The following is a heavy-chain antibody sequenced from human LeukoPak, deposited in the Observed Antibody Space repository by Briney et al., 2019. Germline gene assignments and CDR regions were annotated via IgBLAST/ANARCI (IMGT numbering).Heavy chain of an antibody. CDR3: AALKHSSVGATTGFDY. Sequence: ASVKVSCKASGFTFTSSAMQWVRQARGQRLGWIGWIVVGSGNTNYAQKFQERVTITRDMSTSTAYMELSSLRSEDTAVYYCAALKHSSVGATTGFDYWGQGTLVTVSS. D-gene: IGHD1-26*01. CDR2: IVVGSGNT. V-gene: IGHV1-58*02. J-gene: IGHJ4*02. CDR1: GFTFTSSA.